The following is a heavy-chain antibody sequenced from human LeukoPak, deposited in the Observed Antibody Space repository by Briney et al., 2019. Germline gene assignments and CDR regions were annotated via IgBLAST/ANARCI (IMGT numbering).Heavy chain of an antibody. V-gene: IGHV3-21*01. Sequence: PGGSLGLSCAASGFTFSSYSMNWVRQAPGKGLEWVSSISSSSSYIYYADSVKGRFTISRDNAKNSLYLQMNSLRAEDTAVYYCAREMITGYSSGWYLGATDYWGQGTLVTVSS. CDR2: ISSSSSYI. CDR1: GFTFSSYS. J-gene: IGHJ4*02. CDR3: AREMITGYSSGWYLGATDY. D-gene: IGHD6-19*01.